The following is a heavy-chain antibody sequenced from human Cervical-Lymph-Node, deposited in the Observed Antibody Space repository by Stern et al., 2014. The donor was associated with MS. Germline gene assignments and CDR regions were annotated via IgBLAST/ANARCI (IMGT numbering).Heavy chain of an antibody. CDR1: GDSISSYY. J-gene: IGHJ4*02. CDR2: IHYSGST. V-gene: IGHV4-59*01. CDR3: ARTGALITHFDY. D-gene: IGHD3-22*01. Sequence: QVQLQESGPGLVKPSETLSLTCSVSGDSISSYYWSWIRQPPGKGLEWIGYIHYSGSTYYNPSLKSRATISIDTSKNQFSLKLSSVTAADAAVYYCARTGALITHFDYWGQGTLVTVSS.